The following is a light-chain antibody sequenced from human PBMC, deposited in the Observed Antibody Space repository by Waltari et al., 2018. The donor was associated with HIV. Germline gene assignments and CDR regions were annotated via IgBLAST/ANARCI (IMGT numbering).Light chain of an antibody. CDR1: QSVIYNSNSKNY. V-gene: IGKV4-1*01. Sequence: DIVLTQSPDSLAVSLGERATIHCKASQSVIYNSNSKNYLSWYQQRPGQPPTLLIYWASTRESGVPDPFSGSSSGTDFTLTISGLQAEDVAVYYCHQYYTTPWAFGQGTKVEIK. CDR2: WAS. J-gene: IGKJ1*01. CDR3: HQYYTTPWA.